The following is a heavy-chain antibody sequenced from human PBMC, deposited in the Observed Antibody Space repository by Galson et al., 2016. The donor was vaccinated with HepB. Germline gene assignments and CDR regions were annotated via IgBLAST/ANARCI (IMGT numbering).Heavy chain of an antibody. CDR3: ARGDYGLGRGKNSLGY. CDR2: IYHRGTT. D-gene: IGHD3-10*01. J-gene: IGHJ4*02. V-gene: IGHV4-4*02. CDR1: GASVSSNKW. Sequence: ETLSLTCTVSGASVSSNKWWTWVRQSPGKGLEWIGEIYHRGTTNYNPSLQRRITISVDKSKNHFYLDLTSVTAADTAVYYCARGDYGLGRGKNSLGYWGRGTLVTVSS.